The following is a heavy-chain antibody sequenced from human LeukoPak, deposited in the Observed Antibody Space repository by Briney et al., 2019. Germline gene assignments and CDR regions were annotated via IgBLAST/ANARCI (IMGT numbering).Heavy chain of an antibody. V-gene: IGHV3-7*01. CDR2: VKPDGSEK. J-gene: IGHJ4*02. D-gene: IGHD3-22*01. CDR3: ARDRGYYVFDY. Sequence: GGSLRLSCVASGFAFNDAWLNWVRQAPGKGLEWVAHVKPDGSEKSYVDSVKGRFTISRDNAQNSLYLQMNSLRAEDTAVYYCARDRGYYVFDYWGQGTLVTVSS. CDR1: GFAFNDAW.